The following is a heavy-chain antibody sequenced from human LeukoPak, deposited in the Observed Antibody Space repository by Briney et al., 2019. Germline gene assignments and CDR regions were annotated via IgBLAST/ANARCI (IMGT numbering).Heavy chain of an antibody. Sequence: GRSLRLSCAASGFTFSSYSMNWVRQAPGKGLEWVSNIRSSGSPTHGADYVKGRFTISRDNAQNSLYLQMNSLRDEDTAVYYCARDNDWAFDYWGQGTLVTVAS. J-gene: IGHJ4*02. D-gene: IGHD1-1*01. CDR2: IRSSGSPT. CDR3: ARDNDWAFDY. V-gene: IGHV3-48*02. CDR1: GFTFSSYS.